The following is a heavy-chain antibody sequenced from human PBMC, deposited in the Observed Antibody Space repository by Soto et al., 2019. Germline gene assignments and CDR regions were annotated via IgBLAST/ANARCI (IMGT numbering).Heavy chain of an antibody. D-gene: IGHD3-16*02. V-gene: IGHV4-59*12. CDR3: ARGLGISGYTPISL. Sequence: PSETLSLTCTVSGDSISSFYWTWIRQPPGKGLEWVGYIFSSGSTNYNPSLKSRVTISVDTSKNQFSLKLTSVTAADTAVYYCARGLGISGYTPISLWGQGTLVTVSS. J-gene: IGHJ4*02. CDR2: IFSSGST. CDR1: GDSISSFY.